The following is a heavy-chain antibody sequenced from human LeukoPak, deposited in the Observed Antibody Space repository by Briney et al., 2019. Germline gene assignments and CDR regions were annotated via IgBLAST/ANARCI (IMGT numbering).Heavy chain of an antibody. J-gene: IGHJ4*02. Sequence: SVKVSCKASGGTFSSYAISWVRQAPGQGLEWMGRIIPIFGTANYAQKFQGRVTITTDESTSTAYMKLSSLRSEDTAVYYCARDYDYGDYVRFDYWGQGTLVTVSS. CDR2: IIPIFGTA. CDR1: GGTFSSYA. D-gene: IGHD4-17*01. V-gene: IGHV1-69*05. CDR3: ARDYDYGDYVRFDY.